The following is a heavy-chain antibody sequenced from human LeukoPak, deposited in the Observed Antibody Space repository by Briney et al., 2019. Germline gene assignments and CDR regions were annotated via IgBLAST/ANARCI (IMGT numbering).Heavy chain of an antibody. CDR2: ISYDGSNK. D-gene: IGHD6-13*01. J-gene: IGHJ4*02. V-gene: IGHV3-30*18. CDR1: GFTFSSYG. Sequence: GGSLRLSCAASGFTFSSYGMHWVRQAPGKGLEWVAVISYDGSNKYYADSAKGRFTISRDNSKNTLYLQMNSLRAEDTAVYYCAKLIAAAAPFDYWGQGTLVTVSS. CDR3: AKLIAAAAPFDY.